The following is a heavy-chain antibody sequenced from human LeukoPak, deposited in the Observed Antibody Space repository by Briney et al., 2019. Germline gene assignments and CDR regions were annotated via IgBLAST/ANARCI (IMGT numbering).Heavy chain of an antibody. CDR3: ARVKGAALGGYYYYYYGMDV. Sequence: GASVTVSCKASGGTFSSYAISWVRQAPGQGLEWMGGIIPIFGTANYAQKFQGRVTITADESTSTAYMELSSLRSEDTAVYYCARVKGAALGGYYYYYYGMDVWGQGTTVTVSS. D-gene: IGHD1-26*01. J-gene: IGHJ6*02. CDR1: GGTFSSYA. V-gene: IGHV1-69*13. CDR2: IIPIFGTA.